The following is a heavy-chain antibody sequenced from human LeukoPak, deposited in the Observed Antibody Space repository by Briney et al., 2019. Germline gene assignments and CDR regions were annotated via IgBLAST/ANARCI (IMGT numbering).Heavy chain of an antibody. CDR3: ARDRNDVVVY. CDR1: GFTFSSYI. J-gene: IGHJ4*02. D-gene: IGHD1-1*01. V-gene: IGHV3-21*01. Sequence: GGSLRHSCAASGFTFSSYIMNWVRQAPGKGLEWVSSISSSSSYIYYADSVKGRFTISRDNAKNSLYLQMNSLRAEDTAVYYCARDRNDVVVYWGQGTLVTVSS. CDR2: ISSSSSYI.